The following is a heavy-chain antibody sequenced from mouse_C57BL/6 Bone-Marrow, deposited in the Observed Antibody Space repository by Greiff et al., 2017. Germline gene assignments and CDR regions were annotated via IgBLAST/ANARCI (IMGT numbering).Heavy chain of an antibody. Sequence: EVKLQESGAELVRPGASVKLSCTASGFNIKDDYMHWVKQRPEQGLEWIGWIDPENGDTEYASKFQGKATITADTSSNTAYLQLSSLTSEDTAVYYCTTGSSPSYYAMDYWGQGTSVTVSS. D-gene: IGHD1-1*01. CDR2: IDPENGDT. CDR3: TTGSSPSYYAMDY. V-gene: IGHV14-4*01. CDR1: GFNIKDDY. J-gene: IGHJ4*01.